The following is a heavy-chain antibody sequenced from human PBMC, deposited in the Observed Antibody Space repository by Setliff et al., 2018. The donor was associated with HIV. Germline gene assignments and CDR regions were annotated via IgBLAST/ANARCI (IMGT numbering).Heavy chain of an antibody. Sequence: SETLSLTCTVSGGSISSGSYYWSWIRQPAGKGLEWIGRIYTSGSTNYNPSLKSRVTISVDTSKNQFSLKLSSVTAADTAVYYCARGAYCSGGSCPRAYFSGLDVWGQGTTVTVSS. CDR1: GGSISSGSYY. CDR2: IYTSGST. J-gene: IGHJ6*02. CDR3: ARGAYCSGGSCPRAYFSGLDV. V-gene: IGHV4-61*02. D-gene: IGHD2-15*01.